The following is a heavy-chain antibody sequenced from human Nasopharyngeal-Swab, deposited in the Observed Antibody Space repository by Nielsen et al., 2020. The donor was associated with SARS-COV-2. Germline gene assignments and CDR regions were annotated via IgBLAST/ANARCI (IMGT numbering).Heavy chain of an antibody. CDR2: ISFDGREK. Sequence: GGSLRLSCAASGFTLSTYDMHWVRQTPGGGLEWVAVISFDGREKNYADSVKGRFTVSRDSSKNRLYLQMNSLRAEDTAVYFCAKDMYSNSAFDSWGQGTLVTVSS. CDR1: GFTLSTYD. V-gene: IGHV3-30*18. J-gene: IGHJ4*02. CDR3: AKDMYSNSAFDS. D-gene: IGHD6-13*01.